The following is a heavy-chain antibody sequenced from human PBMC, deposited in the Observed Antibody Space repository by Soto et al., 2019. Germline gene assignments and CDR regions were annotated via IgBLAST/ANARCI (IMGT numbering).Heavy chain of an antibody. J-gene: IGHJ4*02. V-gene: IGHV1-8*01. Sequence: ASVKVSCKASGYTFTSYDINWVRQATGQGLEWMGWMNPNSGSTGYAQKFQGRVTMTRNTSISTAYMELSSLRSEDTAVYYCARAPAYYDFWSGYQQSFFDYWGQGTLVTVSS. CDR1: GYTFTSYD. CDR2: MNPNSGST. D-gene: IGHD3-3*01. CDR3: ARAPAYYDFWSGYQQSFFDY.